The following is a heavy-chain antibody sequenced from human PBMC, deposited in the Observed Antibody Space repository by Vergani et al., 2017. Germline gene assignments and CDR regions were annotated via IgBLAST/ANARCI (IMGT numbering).Heavy chain of an antibody. V-gene: IGHV4-61*02. CDR1: GGSFSTGGQS. CDR3: ARDGGEYDKDALDV. CDR2: IYTSGAT. D-gene: IGHD2-21*01. J-gene: IGHJ3*01. Sequence: VQLQESGPGLGKPSQTLSLTCTVSGGSFSTGGQSWTWLRQSAGKGLEWIGRIYTSGATNSNPSLRSRAIMSVDASKKHFSLKLTSVTAADTAVYYCARDGGEYDKDALDVWGQGTKVTVTS.